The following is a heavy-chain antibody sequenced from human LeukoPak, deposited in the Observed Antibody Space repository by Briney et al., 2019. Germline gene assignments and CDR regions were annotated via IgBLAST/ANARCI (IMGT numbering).Heavy chain of an antibody. Sequence: ASVKVSCKPSGYTFTRCAVHWVRQAPGQRLEWVGWIHADSGNTKYSQKLQGRVTIARDTSASTIYMELSSLRFEDTAVYFCTIGLAGDWDAFDIWGLGTMVTVSS. J-gene: IGHJ3*02. CDR1: GYTFTRCA. CDR3: TIGLAGDWDAFDI. D-gene: IGHD6-19*01. V-gene: IGHV1-3*01. CDR2: IHADSGNT.